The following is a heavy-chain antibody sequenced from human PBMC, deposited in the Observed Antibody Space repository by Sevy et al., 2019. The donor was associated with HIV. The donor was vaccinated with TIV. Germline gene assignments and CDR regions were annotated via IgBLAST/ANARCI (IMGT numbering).Heavy chain of an antibody. V-gene: IGHV3-7*01. CDR1: GFSFSIYW. J-gene: IGHJ4*01. CDR2: MKQDGSEE. CDR3: VREGLGGYSYSLDY. Sequence: GVSLRLSCADSGFSFSIYWMSWVRQAPGKGLEWVATMKQDGSEEDYVDSVKGRFTISRDNAKNSLFLQMNSLSAEDTAVYYCVREGLGGYSYSLDYWGHGTLVTVSS. D-gene: IGHD5-18*01.